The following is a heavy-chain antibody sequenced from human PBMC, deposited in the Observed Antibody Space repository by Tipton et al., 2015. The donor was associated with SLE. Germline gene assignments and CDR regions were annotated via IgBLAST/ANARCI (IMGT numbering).Heavy chain of an antibody. D-gene: IGHD3-16*01. CDR2: ISAYNGNT. CDR1: GYIFSTCG. V-gene: IGHV1-18*01. Sequence: QSGAEVKKPGASVKVSCKASGYIFSTCGLSWVRQAPGQGLEWMGWISAYNGNTNYAQNLQDRVIMTTDTSTSTAYMELRGLRSDDAGVYYCARVVSWGPTFHCWGQGTLVTVSS. CDR3: ARVVSWGPTFHC. J-gene: IGHJ4*02.